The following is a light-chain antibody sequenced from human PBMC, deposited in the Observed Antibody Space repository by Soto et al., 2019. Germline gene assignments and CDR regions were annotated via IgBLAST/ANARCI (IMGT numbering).Light chain of an antibody. CDR3: SSFTSTSTVL. J-gene: IGLJ2*01. Sequence: QSALTQPASVSGSLGQSITISCTGTISDIGGYNYVSWYQQYPGKAPKVMIFEVSKRPSGVSNRFSCSNSGNMASLNISGLQAEDEGDYYCSSFTSTSTVLLGGGTKLTVL. V-gene: IGLV2-14*01. CDR1: ISDIGGYNY. CDR2: EVS.